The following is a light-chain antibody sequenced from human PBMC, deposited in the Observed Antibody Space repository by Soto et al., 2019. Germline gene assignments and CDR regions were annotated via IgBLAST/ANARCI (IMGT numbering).Light chain of an antibody. CDR2: KVS. V-gene: IGKV1-5*03. CDR1: QSISSW. CDR3: QQYNSYRT. Sequence: DIQMTQSPSTLSASVEDGVTISCRASQSISSWLAGYQQRPGKAPNLLIXKVSSLESGVPSRFSGSGSGTDFNLTISRLQPDDFATYYCQQYNSYRTFGQGTKVDIK. J-gene: IGKJ1*01.